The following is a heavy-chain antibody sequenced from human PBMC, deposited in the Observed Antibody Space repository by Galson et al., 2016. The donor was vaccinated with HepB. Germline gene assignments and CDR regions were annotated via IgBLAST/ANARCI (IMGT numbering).Heavy chain of an antibody. J-gene: IGHJ4*02. D-gene: IGHD7-27*01. CDR2: TYYRSQWHF. V-gene: IGHV6-1*01. Sequence: CAISGDSVSSNSAGWNWIRQSPSRGLEWLGRTYYRSQWHFDYAESVKSRITINPDTSKNQFSLHLNSVTPEDTAIYYCARSYLLGRGFGSWGQGTLVTVSS. CDR3: ARSYLLGRGFGS. CDR1: GDSVSSNSAG.